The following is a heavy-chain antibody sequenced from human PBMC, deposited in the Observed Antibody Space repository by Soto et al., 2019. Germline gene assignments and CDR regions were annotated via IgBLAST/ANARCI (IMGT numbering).Heavy chain of an antibody. Sequence: QVQLVQSGAEVKKPGASVKLSCKASGYTFTTYYIHWVRQAPGQGREWMGILFPNGGSTNYAQKCRGSVTMTRDTSASTVYMEMDSLTSEYSAVYYCVREFAGGYFDYWGQGTLVTVSS. CDR3: VREFAGGYFDY. CDR1: GYTFTTYY. V-gene: IGHV1-46*01. J-gene: IGHJ4*02. CDR2: LFPNGGST.